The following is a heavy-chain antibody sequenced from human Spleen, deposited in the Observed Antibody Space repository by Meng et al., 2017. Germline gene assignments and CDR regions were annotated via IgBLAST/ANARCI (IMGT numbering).Heavy chain of an antibody. CDR3: ARMLPDSSGWYSFDY. D-gene: IGHD6-19*01. V-gene: IGHV3-33*01. CDR1: GFTFSSYG. Sequence: GGSLRLSCVASGFTFSSYGMHWVRQTPGKGLEWVATIWYDGSNQYYADSVKGRFTISRDNSKNTLYVLMNSLRAEDTAVYYCARMLPDSSGWYSFDYWGQGTLVTVSS. J-gene: IGHJ4*02. CDR2: IWYDGSNQ.